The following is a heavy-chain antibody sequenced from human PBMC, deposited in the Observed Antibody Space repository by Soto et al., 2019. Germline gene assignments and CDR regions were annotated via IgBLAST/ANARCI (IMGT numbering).Heavy chain of an antibody. V-gene: IGHV3-74*01. D-gene: IGHD1-26*01. CDR2: IHSDGTST. J-gene: IGHJ3*01. CDR3: ARGDRGAFDL. CDR1: GFTFDYYW. Sequence: EVQLVESGGGLVQPGESLRLSCAVSGFTFDYYWMHWVRQAPGKGLVWVSRIHSDGTSTTYADSVKGRFTISRDNAKNTLSLQMNSLRAEDTAVYYCARGDRGAFDLWGQGTVVTVSS.